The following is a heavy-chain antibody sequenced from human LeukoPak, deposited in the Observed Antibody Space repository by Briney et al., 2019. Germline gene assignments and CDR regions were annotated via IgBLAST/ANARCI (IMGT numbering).Heavy chain of an antibody. Sequence: GGSLRLSCAASGFTFSSYAMHWVRQAPGKGLECVSAISSNGGSTYYADSVKGRFTISRDNSKNTLYLQMGSLRAEDMAVYYCPRERGSSWYYYSYGMDVWGQGTTVTVSS. CDR2: ISSNGGST. J-gene: IGHJ6*02. CDR3: PRERGSSWYYYSYGMDV. D-gene: IGHD2-15*01. CDR1: GFTFSSYA. V-gene: IGHV3-64*02.